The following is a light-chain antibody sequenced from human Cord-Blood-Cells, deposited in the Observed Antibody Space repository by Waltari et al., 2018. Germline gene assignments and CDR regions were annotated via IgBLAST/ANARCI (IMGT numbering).Light chain of an antibody. J-gene: IGLJ2*01. CDR1: SSDVGGYNY. V-gene: IGLV2-11*01. CDR2: DVS. Sequence: QSALTQPRSVSGSPGQSVTISCTGTSSDVGGYNYVSWYQHHPGKAPKLMIYDVSKRPAGVPVRFSGSKSGNRSSLTISGLQAEDEADYACCSYAGSYTGVVGAGTTLTVV. CDR3: CSYAGSYTGV.